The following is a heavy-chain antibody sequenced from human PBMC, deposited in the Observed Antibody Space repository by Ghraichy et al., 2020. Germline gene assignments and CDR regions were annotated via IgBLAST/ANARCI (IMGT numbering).Heavy chain of an antibody. CDR2: ISAYNGNT. CDR3: ARNGYGGWYYSAPRGYYFDY. D-gene: IGHD6-19*01. Sequence: ASVKVSCKASGYTFTSYGISWVRQAPGQGLEWKGWISAYNGNTNYAQKLQGRVTMTTDTSTSTAYMELRSLRSDDTAVYYCARNGYGGWYYSAPRGYYFDYWGQGTLVTVSS. J-gene: IGHJ4*02. V-gene: IGHV1-18*04. CDR1: GYTFTSYG.